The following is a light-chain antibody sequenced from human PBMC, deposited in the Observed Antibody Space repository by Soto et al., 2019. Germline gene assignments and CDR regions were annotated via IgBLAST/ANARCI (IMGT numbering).Light chain of an antibody. Sequence: DIQMTQSPSSLSASVGDRVTISCQASQDIRDFLSWYQQKPGKAPKLLIFDASSLVTGVPSRLSGSGSGTDFTFTISSLQTEDIGTYYCQQHENPPITFGKGTRLQIK. V-gene: IGKV1-33*01. J-gene: IGKJ5*01. CDR1: QDIRDF. CDR2: DAS. CDR3: QQHENPPIT.